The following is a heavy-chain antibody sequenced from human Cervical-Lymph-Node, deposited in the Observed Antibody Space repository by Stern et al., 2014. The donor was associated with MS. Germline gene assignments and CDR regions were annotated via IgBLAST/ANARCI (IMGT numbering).Heavy chain of an antibody. CDR3: ARDYEDTSMLFDH. CDR1: GFTFSSYG. Sequence: VQSGRSLRLSCAASGFTFSSYGMHWVRQAPGKGLEWVTGISYDGNHKYYAASVKGRFTISRDNSKNTLHLQMNSVTPDDTAIYYCARDYEDTSMLFDHWGQGTLVTVSS. V-gene: IGHV3-30*03. J-gene: IGHJ4*02. D-gene: IGHD2-8*01. CDR2: ISYDGNHK.